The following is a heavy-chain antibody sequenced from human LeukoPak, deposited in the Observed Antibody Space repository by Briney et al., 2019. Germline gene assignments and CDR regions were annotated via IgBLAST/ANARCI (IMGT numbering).Heavy chain of an antibody. CDR1: GGSITSSNYY. CDR3: VYYYGSGSVEY. J-gene: IGHJ4*02. Sequence: PSETLSLTCTVSGGSITSSNYYWGWIRQPPGKGLEWIGSFYYSGSTNYNPSLKSRVTISVDTSKNQFSLKLSSVTAADTAVYYCVYYYGSGSVEYWRQGTLVTVSS. V-gene: IGHV4-39*01. D-gene: IGHD3-10*01. CDR2: FYYSGST.